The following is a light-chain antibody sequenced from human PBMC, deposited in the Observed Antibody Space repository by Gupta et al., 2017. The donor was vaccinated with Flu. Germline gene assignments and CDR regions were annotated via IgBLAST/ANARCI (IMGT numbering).Light chain of an antibody. Sequence: EIVLTQSPATLSLSLGERATLSCRASHSVNSCLAWYQQKLGQAPRLLIFGPSNRATGIPARFSGSRSETYFTLTINSLDPEDFAVYYGQQCANWPLTFGGGTKVEIK. V-gene: IGKV3-11*01. J-gene: IGKJ4*01. CDR2: GPS. CDR1: HSVNSC. CDR3: QQCANWPLT.